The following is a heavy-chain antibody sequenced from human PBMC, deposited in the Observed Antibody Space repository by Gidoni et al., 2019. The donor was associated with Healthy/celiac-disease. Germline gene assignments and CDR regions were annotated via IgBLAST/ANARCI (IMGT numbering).Heavy chain of an antibody. V-gene: IGHV3-23*01. J-gene: IGHJ4*02. CDR1: GFPFSSYA. CDR2: ISGSGGST. Sequence: EVQLLESGGALVQPGGSLSLSCAASGFPFSSYAMSWVRQAPGKGLEWVSAISGSGGSTYYADAVKGRFTISRDNSKNTLYLKMNSLRAEDTAVYYCAKDQVTYYDFWSGPGLGFDYWGQGTLVTVSS. CDR3: AKDQVTYYDFWSGPGLGFDY. D-gene: IGHD3-3*01.